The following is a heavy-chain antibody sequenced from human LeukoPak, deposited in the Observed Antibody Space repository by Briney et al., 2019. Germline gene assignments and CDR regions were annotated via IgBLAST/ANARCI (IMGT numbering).Heavy chain of an antibody. Sequence: SETLSLTCTVSGGSISRGGYYWSWIRQHPGKGLEWIGYIYYSGSTYYNPSLKSRVTISVDTSKNQFSLKLSSVTAADTAVYYCARDLGGGPQTMRYFDLWGRGTLVTVSS. CDR2: IYYSGST. J-gene: IGHJ2*01. CDR1: GGSISRGGYY. CDR3: ARDLGGGPQTMRYFDL. V-gene: IGHV4-31*03. D-gene: IGHD1-1*01.